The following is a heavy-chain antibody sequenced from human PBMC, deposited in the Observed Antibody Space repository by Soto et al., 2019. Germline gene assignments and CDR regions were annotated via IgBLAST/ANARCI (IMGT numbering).Heavy chain of an antibody. J-gene: IGHJ4*02. V-gene: IGHV4-39*01. Sequence: PSETLSLTCTVSGGSISSSSYYWGWIRQPPGKGLEWIGSIYYSGSTYYNPSLKSRVTISVDTSKNQFSLKLSSVTAADTAVYYCASVDIVATILWGQGTLVTVYS. CDR3: ASVDIVATIL. CDR2: IYYSGST. CDR1: GGSISSSSYY. D-gene: IGHD5-12*01.